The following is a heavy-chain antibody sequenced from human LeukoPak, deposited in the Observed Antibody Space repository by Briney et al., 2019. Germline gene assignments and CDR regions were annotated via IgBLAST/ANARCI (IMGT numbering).Heavy chain of an antibody. V-gene: IGHV4-4*07. D-gene: IGHD5-12*01. CDR2: MYSSGST. CDR3: ARDMVASRPNKWFDP. J-gene: IGHJ5*02. Sequence: SETLSLTCNVSGGSLSGYYWHWVRQPAGKGLEWIGFMYSSGSTYYNPSLRSRVTMSVDTSKNQFSLKLRSVTAADTAVYYCARDMVASRPNKWFDPWGQGVLVTVSS. CDR1: GGSLSGYY.